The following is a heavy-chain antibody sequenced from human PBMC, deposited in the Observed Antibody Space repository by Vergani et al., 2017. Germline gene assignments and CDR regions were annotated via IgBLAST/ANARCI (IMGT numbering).Heavy chain of an antibody. J-gene: IGHJ6*02. CDR1: GFTFSSYG. D-gene: IGHD3-3*01. V-gene: IGHV3-33*01. Sequence: QVQLVESGGGVVQPGRSLRLSCAASGFTFSSYGMHWVRQAPGKGLEWVAVIWYDGSNKYYADSVKGRFTISRDNSKNTLYLQMNSLRAEDTAVYYCARDDLEYYDFWSGYNLYYYYYGMDVWGQGTTVTVSS. CDR2: IWYDGSNK. CDR3: ARDDLEYYDFWSGYNLYYYYYGMDV.